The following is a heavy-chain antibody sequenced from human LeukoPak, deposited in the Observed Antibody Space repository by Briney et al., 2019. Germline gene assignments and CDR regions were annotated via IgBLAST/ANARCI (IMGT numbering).Heavy chain of an antibody. D-gene: IGHD3-9*01. CDR1: GFTFSSYA. Sequence: GRSLRLSCAASGFTFSSYAMHWVRQAPGKGLEWVAVISYDGSNKYYADSVKGRFTISRDNSKNTLYLQMNSLRAEDTAVYYCARGSRSVRYIDWLTLDYWGQGTLVTVSS. CDR3: ARGSRSVRYIDWLTLDY. J-gene: IGHJ4*02. CDR2: ISYDGSNK. V-gene: IGHV3-30*04.